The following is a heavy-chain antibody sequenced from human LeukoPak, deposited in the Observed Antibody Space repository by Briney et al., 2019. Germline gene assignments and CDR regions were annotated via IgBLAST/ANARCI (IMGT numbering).Heavy chain of an antibody. CDR2: IYYSGNT. V-gene: IGHV4-39*01. CDR1: GGSFSSSSYY. CDR3: ARQGAYYYDSSGYYFYGIDV. D-gene: IGHD3-22*01. J-gene: IGHJ6*02. Sequence: SETLSLTCTVSGGSFSSSSYYWGWFRQPPGKGLEWIGSIYYSGNTYYNPSLKSRVTISVDTSKNQFSLKLSSVTAADTAVYYCARQGAYYYDSSGYYFYGIDVWGQGTTVTVSS.